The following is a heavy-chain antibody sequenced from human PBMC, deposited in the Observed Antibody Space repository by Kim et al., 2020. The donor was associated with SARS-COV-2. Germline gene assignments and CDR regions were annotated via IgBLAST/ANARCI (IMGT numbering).Heavy chain of an antibody. D-gene: IGHD6-6*01. CDR3: ARDWGSSSSSPFDY. J-gene: IGHJ4*02. Sequence: AASVKGRFTISRDNSKNTLYLQMNSLRAEDTAVYYCARDWGSSSSSPFDYWGQGTLVTVSS. V-gene: IGHV3-33*01.